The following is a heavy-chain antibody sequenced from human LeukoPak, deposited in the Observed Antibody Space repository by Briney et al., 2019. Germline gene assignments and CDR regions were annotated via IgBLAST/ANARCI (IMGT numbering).Heavy chain of an antibody. CDR2: IYYSGTT. CDR3: ARQGIKRITTFGVSKNAFDI. D-gene: IGHD3-3*01. J-gene: IGHJ3*02. CDR1: ADSIISSSYY. V-gene: IGHV4-39*01. Sequence: PADSLSLTRAVSADSIISSSYYWAWVRQPPGRGQEWIGRIYYSGTTYYNPSLKSRVTISLDTSKDDFSLELSSVTAADTAVYFCARQGIKRITTFGVSKNAFDIWGQGTMVTVSS.